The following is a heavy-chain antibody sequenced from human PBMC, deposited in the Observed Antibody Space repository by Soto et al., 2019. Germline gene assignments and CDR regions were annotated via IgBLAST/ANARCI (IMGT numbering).Heavy chain of an antibody. J-gene: IGHJ4*02. CDR1: VGPLMVYH. V-gene: IGHV4-4*07. CDR3: ARDSVSLTLFDY. CDR2: VHSTGST. Sequence: QVELQESGPRLWRPPETLSLTSTVFVGPLMVYHWSWARQPAGKGLGWIGRVHSTGSTDYNPSVESRITVSLDTSKKQFSLKLRSVTAADTALYFCARDSVSLTLFDYWGQGILVTVSS. D-gene: IGHD3-10*01.